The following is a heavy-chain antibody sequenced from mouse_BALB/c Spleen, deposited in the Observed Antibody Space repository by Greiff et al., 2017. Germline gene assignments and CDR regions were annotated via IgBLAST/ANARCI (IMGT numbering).Heavy chain of an antibody. V-gene: IGHV5-4*02. CDR3: AREGGPYYGNYWFAY. D-gene: IGHD2-10*01. CDR1: GFTFSDYY. Sequence: EVQVVESGGGLVKPGGSLKLSCAASGFTFSDYYMYWVRQTPEKRLEWVATISDGGSYTYYPDSVKGRFTISRDNAKNNLYLQMSSLKSEDTAMYYCAREGGPYYGNYWFAYWGQGTLVTVSA. CDR2: ISDGGSYT. J-gene: IGHJ3*01.